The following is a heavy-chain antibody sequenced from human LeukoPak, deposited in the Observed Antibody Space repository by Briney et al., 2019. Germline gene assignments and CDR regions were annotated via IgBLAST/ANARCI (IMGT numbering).Heavy chain of an antibody. CDR2: IYSGGNT. D-gene: IGHD5-18*01. J-gene: IGHJ6*02. Sequence: PGGSLRLSCAASGFTVSSNNMSWVRQAPGKGLEWVSVIYSGGNTYYADSVKGRFTISRDNSKNTLYLQMDSLRAEDTAVYYCARDQGYSYGPYHGMDVWGQGTTVTVSS. CDR1: GFTVSSNN. V-gene: IGHV3-53*01. CDR3: ARDQGYSYGPYHGMDV.